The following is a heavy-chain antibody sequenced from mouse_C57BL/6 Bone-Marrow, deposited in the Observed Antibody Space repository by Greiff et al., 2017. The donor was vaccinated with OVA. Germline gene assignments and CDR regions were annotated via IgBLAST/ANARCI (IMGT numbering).Heavy chain of an antibody. V-gene: IGHV5-4*01. J-gene: IGHJ2*01. CDR3: ARDLWRFDY. Sequence: EVKLVESGGGLVKPGGSLKLSCAASGFTFSSYAMSWVRQTPEKRLEWVATISDGGSYTYYPDNVKGRFTISRDNAKNNLYLQMSHLKSEDTAMYYCARDLWRFDYWGQGTTLTVSS. CDR2: ISDGGSYT. D-gene: IGHD1-1*01. CDR1: GFTFSSYA.